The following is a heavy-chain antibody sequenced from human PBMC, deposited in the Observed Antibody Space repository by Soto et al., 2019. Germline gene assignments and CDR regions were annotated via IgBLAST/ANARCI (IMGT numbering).Heavy chain of an antibody. D-gene: IGHD3-9*01. CDR3: VTGTFFGWLDKPDHALDF. Sequence: PGGSLRLSCAASGFTFSSYSMNWVRQAPGKGLEWVSSISSTSNYIYYADAVKGRFTVSRDNAKNSLYLQMNSLRAEDTAVYFCVTGTFFGWLDKPDHALDFWGKGTMVTVSS. V-gene: IGHV3-21*01. CDR1: GFTFSSYS. J-gene: IGHJ3*01. CDR2: ISSTSNYI.